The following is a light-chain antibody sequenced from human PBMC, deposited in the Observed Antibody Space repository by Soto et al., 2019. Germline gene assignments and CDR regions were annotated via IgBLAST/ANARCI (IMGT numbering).Light chain of an antibody. CDR3: QQSYSTPPT. J-gene: IGKJ1*01. V-gene: IGKV1-39*01. Sequence: DIQMTQSPSTLSGSVGDRVTITCRASQTISSWLAWYQQKPGKAPKLLIYAASSLQSGVPSRFSGSGSGTDLTITISSLQPEDCETYDCQQSYSTPPTFGQGTKVDIK. CDR1: QTISSW. CDR2: AAS.